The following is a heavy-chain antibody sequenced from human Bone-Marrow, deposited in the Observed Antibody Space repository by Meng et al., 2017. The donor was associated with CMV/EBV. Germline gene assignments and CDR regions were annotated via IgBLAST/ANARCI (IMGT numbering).Heavy chain of an antibody. V-gene: IGHV4-34*12. CDR3: ARVQEMGVGGYQGHYFDY. Sequence: GSLRLSCAASGFTFSSYSMNWVRQAPGKGLEWIGEIIHSGRTNYNPSLKSRVTISVDTSKNQFSLKLSSGTAADTAVYYCARVQEMGVGGYQGHYFDYWGQGTLVTVSS. CDR1: GFTFSSYS. J-gene: IGHJ4*02. CDR2: IIHSGRT. D-gene: IGHD1-26*01.